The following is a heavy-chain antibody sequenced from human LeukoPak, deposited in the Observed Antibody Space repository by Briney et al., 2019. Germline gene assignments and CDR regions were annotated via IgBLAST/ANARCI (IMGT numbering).Heavy chain of an antibody. J-gene: IGHJ6*03. CDR3: ARIGGVGYCSGGSCYRDNYYYYYMDV. V-gene: IGHV1-2*06. CDR2: INPNSGGT. CDR1: GYTFTGYY. D-gene: IGHD2-15*01. Sequence: ASVKVSCKASGYTFTGYYMHWVRQAPGQGLEWMGRINPNSGGTNYAQKFQGRVTMTRDTSISTAYMELSRLRSDDTAVYYCARIGGVGYCSGGSCYRDNYYYYYMDVWGKGTTVTVSS.